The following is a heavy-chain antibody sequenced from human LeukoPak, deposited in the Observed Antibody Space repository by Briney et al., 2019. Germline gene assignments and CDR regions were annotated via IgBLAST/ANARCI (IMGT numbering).Heavy chain of an antibody. CDR2: IYYSGSP. J-gene: IGHJ5*02. CDR3: ARHVGFITMVRGVINNNWFDP. V-gene: IGHV4-39*01. Sequence: PSETLSLTCTVSGGSISSSSYYWGWIRQPPGKGLEWIGSIYYSGSPYYNPSLKSRVTISVDTSKKQFSLKLSSVTAADTAVYYCARHVGFITMVRGVINNNWFDPWGQGTLVTVSS. D-gene: IGHD3-10*01. CDR1: GGSISSSSYY.